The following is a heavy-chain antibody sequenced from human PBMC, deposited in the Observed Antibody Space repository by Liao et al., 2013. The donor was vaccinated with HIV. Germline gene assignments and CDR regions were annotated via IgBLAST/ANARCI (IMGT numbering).Heavy chain of an antibody. CDR3: ARWELLRYAFDI. D-gene: IGHD1-26*01. J-gene: IGHJ3*02. Sequence: QVQLQESGSGLVKPSETLSLTCTVSGGSISSYYWSWIRQPPGKGLEWIGYIYYSGNTNYNPSLKSRVTIAVDTSKNQFSLRLSSVTAADTALYYCARWELLRYAFDIWAKGQWSPSLQ. CDR2: IYYSGNT. CDR1: GGSISSYY. V-gene: IGHV4-59*01.